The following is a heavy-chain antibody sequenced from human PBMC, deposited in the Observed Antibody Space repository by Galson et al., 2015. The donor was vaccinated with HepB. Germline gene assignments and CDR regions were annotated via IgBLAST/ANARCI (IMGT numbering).Heavy chain of an antibody. D-gene: IGHD2-21*02. CDR3: AKATFRSAYRDFYFEN. V-gene: IGHV3-23*01. J-gene: IGHJ4*02. CDR2: ISGSGDTT. CDR1: GFVFRGYA. Sequence: SLRLSCAASGFVFRGYAMTWVRQAPGKGLQWVSTISGSGDTTYYADAVKGRFTISRDNARNTLYVQMSSLRAEDTAMYYCAKATFRSAYRDFYFENWGLGTLVTVSS.